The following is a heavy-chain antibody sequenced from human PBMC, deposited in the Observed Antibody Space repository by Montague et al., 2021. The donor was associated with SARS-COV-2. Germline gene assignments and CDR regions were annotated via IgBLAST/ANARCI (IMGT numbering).Heavy chain of an antibody. V-gene: IGHV3-33*08. CDR1: GFTFSSFS. CDR2: IWYDGSNK. Sequence: SLRLSCAASGFTFSSFSMNRVRQAPGKGLEWVAVIWYDGSNKYYADSVKGRFTISRDNSKNTLYLQMNSLRAEDTAVYYCARDLNPAIPVVWYYYYGMDVWGQGTTVTVSS. CDR3: ARDLNPAIPVVWYYYYGMDV. J-gene: IGHJ6*02. D-gene: IGHD2-2*02.